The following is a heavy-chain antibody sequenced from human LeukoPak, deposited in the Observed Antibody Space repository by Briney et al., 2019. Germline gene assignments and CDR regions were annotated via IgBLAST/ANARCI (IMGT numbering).Heavy chain of an antibody. CDR2: INHSGST. Sequence: SETLSLTCAVYGGSFSGYYWNWIRQPPGKGLEWLGEINHSGSTNYNPSLKSRVTISVDTSKNQFSLKLSSVTAADTAVYYCARGVPVVPAAPFDYWGQGTLVTVSS. CDR1: GGSFSGYY. D-gene: IGHD2-2*01. J-gene: IGHJ4*02. V-gene: IGHV4-34*01. CDR3: ARGVPVVPAAPFDY.